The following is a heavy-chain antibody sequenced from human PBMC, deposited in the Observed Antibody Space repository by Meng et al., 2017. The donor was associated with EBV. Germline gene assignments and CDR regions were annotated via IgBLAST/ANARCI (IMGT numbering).Heavy chain of an antibody. Sequence: ASCPGLGTPSEISSLTCFVSGVSVTSGAYHWGWIRQSPGKGLEWIGYIYDTGITIYNPSLKSRVTISLETSKNQFSLKVNSVTTADTAVYYCAKSRSSTPGIVDDWGQGTLVTVSS. CDR1: GVSVTSGAYH. J-gene: IGHJ4*02. CDR2: IYDTGIT. D-gene: IGHD2/OR15-2a*01. V-gene: IGHV4-61*08. CDR3: AKSRSSTPGIVDD.